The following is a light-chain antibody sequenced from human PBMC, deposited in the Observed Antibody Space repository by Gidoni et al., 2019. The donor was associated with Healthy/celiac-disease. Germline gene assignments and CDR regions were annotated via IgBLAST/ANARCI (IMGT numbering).Light chain of an antibody. CDR3: QQLNS. Sequence: DIQLTQSPSFLSASVGDRVTITCRDSQCISSYLAWYQQKPGKAPKLLIYAASTLQSGVPSRFSGSGSGTEFTLTISSLQPEDFATYYCQQLNSFGPGTKVDIK. CDR2: AAS. CDR1: QCISSY. J-gene: IGKJ3*01. V-gene: IGKV1-9*01.